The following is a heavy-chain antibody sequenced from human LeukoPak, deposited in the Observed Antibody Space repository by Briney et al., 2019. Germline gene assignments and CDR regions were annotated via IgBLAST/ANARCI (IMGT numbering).Heavy chain of an antibody. J-gene: IGHJ6*02. Sequence: ASVKVSCKASGYTFTGYYMHWVRQAPGQGIEWMGWSNPNSGGTNYAQKFQGRVTMTRDTSISTAYMELSRLRSDDTAVYYCARDADTAVAYGMDVWGQGTTVTVSS. V-gene: IGHV1-2*02. CDR3: ARDADTAVAYGMDV. D-gene: IGHD5-18*01. CDR1: GYTFTGYY. CDR2: SNPNSGGT.